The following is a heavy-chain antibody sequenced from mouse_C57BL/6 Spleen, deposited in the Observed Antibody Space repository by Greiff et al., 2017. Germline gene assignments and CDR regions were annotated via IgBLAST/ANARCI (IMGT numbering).Heavy chain of an antibody. CDR3: AKDYCGSYVLDY. J-gene: IGHJ2*01. CDR2: INPNSGTT. D-gene: IGHD1-1*01. Sequence: VQLQQSGAELVKPGASVKFSCKASGYSFTSYSMNWVKQSPGKGLEWIGMINPNSGTTNYNEKFKGKATLTVDKSSSTAYMQLSSLTSEDSAVYYCAKDYCGSYVLDYWGQGTTLTVSS. CDR1: GYSFTSYS. V-gene: IGHV1-64*01.